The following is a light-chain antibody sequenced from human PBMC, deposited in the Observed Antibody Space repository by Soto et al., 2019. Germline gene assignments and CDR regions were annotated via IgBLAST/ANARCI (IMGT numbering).Light chain of an antibody. J-gene: IGLJ1*01. CDR2: DVS. Sequence: QSALTQPASVSGSTGQSITIACTGTSSDVGGYNYVSWYQQHPGKSPKLLIYDVSNRPSGVSNRFSGSKSGNTASLTISGLQAEDESDYYCSSYTSSSTYVFGTGTKLTVI. V-gene: IGLV2-14*01. CDR1: SSDVGGYNY. CDR3: SSYTSSSTYV.